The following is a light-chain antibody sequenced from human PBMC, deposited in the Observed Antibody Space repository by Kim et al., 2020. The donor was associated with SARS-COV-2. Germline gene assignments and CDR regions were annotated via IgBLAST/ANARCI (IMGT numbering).Light chain of an antibody. V-gene: IGKV4-1*01. CDR1: QSVFHSHNNKNY. CDR2: WAS. CDR3: HQYATFPYS. Sequence: RATINCMSSQSVFHSHNNKNYLAWYQQKSGQPPKLLIYWASTRESGVPDRFSGSGSGTDFTLTITSLQAEDVAVYFCHQYATFPYSFGQGTKLE. J-gene: IGKJ2*03.